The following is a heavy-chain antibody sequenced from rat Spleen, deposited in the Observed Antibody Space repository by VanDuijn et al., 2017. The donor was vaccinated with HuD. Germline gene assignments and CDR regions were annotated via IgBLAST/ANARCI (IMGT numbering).Heavy chain of an antibody. V-gene: IGHV5-31*01. CDR2: ITNTGGSI. CDR3: TRGDYPGITNAY. Sequence: EVQVVESGGGLVQPKESLKISCAASGFTFSKAAMFWVRQAPGKGLEWVASITNTGGSIYYPDSVKGRFTISRDNAQNTLYLQMNSLRSEDTATYYCTRGDYPGITNAYWGQGTLVTVSS. J-gene: IGHJ3*01. D-gene: IGHD1-4*01. CDR1: GFTFSKAA.